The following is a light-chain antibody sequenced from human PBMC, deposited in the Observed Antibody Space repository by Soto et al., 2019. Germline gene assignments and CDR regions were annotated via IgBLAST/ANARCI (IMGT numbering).Light chain of an antibody. CDR2: KAS. Sequence: DIQMTQSPSYVSASVGDRVTITCRASQGIKNWLAWYQQKPGKAPNLLIYKASTLKSGVPSRFNGSGSGTEFTLTISSLQPADFATYYCQQYNSYWTFGPGTKV. CDR1: QGIKNW. CDR3: QQYNSYWT. J-gene: IGKJ1*01. V-gene: IGKV1-5*03.